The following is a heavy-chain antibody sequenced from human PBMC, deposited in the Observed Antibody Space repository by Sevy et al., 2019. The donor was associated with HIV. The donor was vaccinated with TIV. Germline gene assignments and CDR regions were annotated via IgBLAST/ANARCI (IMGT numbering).Heavy chain of an antibody. CDR2: FKSKTDDGTT. D-gene: IGHD3-16*01. Sequence: GGSLRLSCVASGFTFSNVWMSWVRQAPGKGLEWVGHFKSKTDDGTTDYAAPVGGRFTISRDNSKNTLYLQMNSLKTEDTAVYYFTTGGSLFQHWGQGTQVSVSS. J-gene: IGHJ1*01. CDR1: GFTFSNVW. V-gene: IGHV3-15*01. CDR3: TTGGSLFQH.